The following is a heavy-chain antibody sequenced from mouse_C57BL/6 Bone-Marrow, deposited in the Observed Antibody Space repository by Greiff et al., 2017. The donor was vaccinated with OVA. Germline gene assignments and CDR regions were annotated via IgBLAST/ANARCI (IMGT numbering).Heavy chain of an antibody. CDR2: IDPSDSYT. V-gene: IGHV1-50*01. CDR1: GYTFTSYW. Sequence: QVQLQQPGAELVKPGASVKLSCKASGYTFTSYWMQWVKQRPGQGLEWIGEIDPSDSYTNYNQKFKGKATLTVDTSSSTAYMQLSSLTSEDSAVYYCARWTRGYWGQGTTLTVSS. CDR3: ARWTRGY. J-gene: IGHJ2*01.